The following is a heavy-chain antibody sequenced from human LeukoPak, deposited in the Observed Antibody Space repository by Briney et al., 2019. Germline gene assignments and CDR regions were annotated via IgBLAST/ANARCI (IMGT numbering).Heavy chain of an antibody. CDR2: ISGSGGST. CDR1: GFTFISYA. CDR3: AKGGDSGRYGMDV. J-gene: IGHJ6*02. V-gene: IGHV3-23*01. D-gene: IGHD3-10*01. Sequence: PGRSLRLSCAASGFTFISYAMSWVRQAPGKGQEWVSAISGSGGSTYYADSVKGRFTISRDNSKNTLYLQMNSLRAEDTAVYYCAKGGDSGRYGMDVWGQGTTVTVSS.